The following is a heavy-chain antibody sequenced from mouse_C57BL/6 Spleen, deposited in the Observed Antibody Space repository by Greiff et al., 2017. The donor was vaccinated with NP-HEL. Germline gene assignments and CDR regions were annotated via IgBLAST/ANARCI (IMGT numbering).Heavy chain of an antibody. CDR2: IYPGDGDT. V-gene: IGHV1-82*01. J-gene: IGHJ4*01. CDR1: GYAFSSSW. D-gene: IGHD1-2*01. Sequence: VQLQQSGPELVKPGASVKISCKASGYAFSSSWMNWVKQRPGKGLEWIGRIYPGDGDTNYNGKFKGKATLTADKSSSTAYMQLSSLTSEDSAVYFCARTALLAMDNWGQGTSVTVSS. CDR3: ARTALLAMDN.